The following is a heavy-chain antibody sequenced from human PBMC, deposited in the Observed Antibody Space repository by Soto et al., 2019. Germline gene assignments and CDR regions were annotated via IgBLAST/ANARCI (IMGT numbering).Heavy chain of an antibody. V-gene: IGHV4-31*03. D-gene: IGHD3-10*01. J-gene: IGHJ4*02. Sequence: SETLSLTYTVSGGSISSGGYYWSWIRQHPGKGLEWIGYISYSGSTYYNPSLKSRVTISVDTSKNQFSLKLSSVPAADTAVYYCAREYMVRAVIIGYFDYWGQGTLVTVSS. CDR3: AREYMVRAVIIGYFDY. CDR1: GGSISSGGYY. CDR2: ISYSGST.